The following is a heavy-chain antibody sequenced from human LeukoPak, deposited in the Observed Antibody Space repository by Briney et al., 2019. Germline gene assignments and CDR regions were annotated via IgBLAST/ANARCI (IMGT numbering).Heavy chain of an antibody. Sequence: GGSLRLSCAASGFTFSSYAMHWVRQAPGKGLEWVAVISYDGSNKYYADSVKGRFTISRDNSKNTLYLQMNSLRAEDTAVYYCARGYSYGSGSYDAFDIWGQGTMVTVSS. CDR3: ARGYSYGSGSYDAFDI. D-gene: IGHD3-10*01. J-gene: IGHJ3*02. CDR2: ISYDGSNK. CDR1: GFTFSSYA. V-gene: IGHV3-30-3*01.